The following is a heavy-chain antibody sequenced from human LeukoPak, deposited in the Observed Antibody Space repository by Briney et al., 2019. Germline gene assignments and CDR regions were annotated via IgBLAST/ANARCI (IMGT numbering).Heavy chain of an antibody. J-gene: IGHJ4*02. D-gene: IGHD3-16*02. CDR1: GGSFSGYY. Sequence: SETLSLTCAVYGGSFSGYYWSWIRQPPGKGLEWIGEINHSGSTNYNPSLKSRVTISVDTSKNQFTLKLSSVTAADTAVYYCARGRDDYVWGSYRYTGPVYFDYWGQGTLVTVSS. V-gene: IGHV4-34*01. CDR2: INHSGST. CDR3: ARGRDDYVWGSYRYTGPVYFDY.